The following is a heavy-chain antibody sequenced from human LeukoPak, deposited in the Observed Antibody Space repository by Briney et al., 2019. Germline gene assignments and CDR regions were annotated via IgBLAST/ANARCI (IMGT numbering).Heavy chain of an antibody. CDR1: GYTFTSYD. J-gene: IGHJ6*03. V-gene: IGHV1-8*01. CDR2: MNPNSGDT. Sequence: ASVKVSCKASGYTFTSYDTNWVRQATGQGLEWLGWMNPNSGDTGYAQKFQGRVTMTRDTSISTAYLELSSLRSEDTAVYYCARLGLEWFHFYYMDVWGKGTTVTVSS. D-gene: IGHD3-3*01. CDR3: ARLGLEWFHFYYMDV.